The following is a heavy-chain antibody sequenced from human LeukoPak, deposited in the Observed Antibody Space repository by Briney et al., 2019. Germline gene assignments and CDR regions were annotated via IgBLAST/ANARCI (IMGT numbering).Heavy chain of an antibody. D-gene: IGHD1-26*01. CDR1: GGSISSISYN. Sequence: SETLSLTCSVPGGSISSISYNWGWIRQPPGKGLEWISNIYSSGSTYNNPSLKSRVIISVATSQNQFSLKLTSVTAADTAVYYCARQGVVGATGFDYWGEGTLVTVSS. CDR2: IYSSGST. V-gene: IGHV4-39*01. J-gene: IGHJ4*02. CDR3: ARQGVVGATGFDY.